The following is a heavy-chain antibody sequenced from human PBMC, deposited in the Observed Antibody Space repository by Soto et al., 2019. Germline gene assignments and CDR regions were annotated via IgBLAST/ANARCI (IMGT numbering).Heavy chain of an antibody. Sequence: SETLSLTCTVSGVSFRTSDYYWGWIRQPPNKGLEWIGSMHYSGSTFYNPSLKSRVTISVDTSKNQFSLKLSSVTAADTAVYYCARVHYDFWSGYWTIKNYGMDVWGQGTTVTVSS. CDR2: MHYSGST. CDR1: GVSFRTSDYY. J-gene: IGHJ6*02. V-gene: IGHV4-39*07. CDR3: ARVHYDFWSGYWTIKNYGMDV. D-gene: IGHD3-3*01.